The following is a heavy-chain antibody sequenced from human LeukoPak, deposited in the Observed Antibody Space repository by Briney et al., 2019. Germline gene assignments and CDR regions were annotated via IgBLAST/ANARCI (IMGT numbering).Heavy chain of an antibody. CDR2: ISYDGSNK. CDR1: GFTFSSYA. J-gene: IGHJ4*02. V-gene: IGHV3-30-3*01. CDR3: AREPSRYGSGSNRTYFDY. D-gene: IGHD3-10*01. Sequence: PGGSLRLSCAASGFTFSSYAMHWVRQAPGKGLEWVAVISYDGSNKYYADSVKGRFTISRDNSKNTLYLQMNSLRAEDTAVYYCAREPSRYGSGSNRTYFDYWGQGTLVTVSS.